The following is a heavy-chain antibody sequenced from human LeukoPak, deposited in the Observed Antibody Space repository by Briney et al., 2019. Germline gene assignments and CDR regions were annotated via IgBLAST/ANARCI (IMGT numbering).Heavy chain of an antibody. V-gene: IGHV3-23*01. Sequence: PGGSLRLSCAASGFTFSSYVMSWVRQAPGKGLEWVSTISGSGGGTYYADSVKGRFTISRDNSKNTLYLQMNSLRAEDTAVYYCAKDLWGQYFDYWGQGTLVTVSS. CDR3: AKDLWGQYFDY. CDR1: GFTFSSYV. D-gene: IGHD3-16*01. J-gene: IGHJ4*02. CDR2: ISGSGGGT.